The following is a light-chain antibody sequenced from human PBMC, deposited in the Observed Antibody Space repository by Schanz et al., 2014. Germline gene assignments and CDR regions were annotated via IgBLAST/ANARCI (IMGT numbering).Light chain of an antibody. V-gene: IGLV2-14*01. Sequence: QSALTQPASVSGSPGQSITISCTGTSSDVGGYNYVSWYQQHPGKAPKVMIYDVSNRPSGVSNRFSGSKSGNTASLTISGLQAEDEADYYCCSYAGSNNWVFGGGTKLTVL. CDR2: DVS. CDR1: SSDVGGYNY. J-gene: IGLJ3*02. CDR3: CSYAGSNNWV.